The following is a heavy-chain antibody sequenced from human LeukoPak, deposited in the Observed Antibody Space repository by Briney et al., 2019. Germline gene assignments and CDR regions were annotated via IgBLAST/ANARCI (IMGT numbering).Heavy chain of an antibody. D-gene: IGHD5-12*01. Sequence: ASVKVSCKASGYTFTGYYLHWVRQAPGQGLEWMGWINTYNGNTNYAQKLQGRVTMTTDTSTSTAYMELRSLRSDDTAVYFCARSSIVATLIRGYFDYWGQGTLVTVSS. CDR3: ARSSIVATLIRGYFDY. J-gene: IGHJ4*02. V-gene: IGHV1-18*04. CDR1: GYTFTGYY. CDR2: INTYNGNT.